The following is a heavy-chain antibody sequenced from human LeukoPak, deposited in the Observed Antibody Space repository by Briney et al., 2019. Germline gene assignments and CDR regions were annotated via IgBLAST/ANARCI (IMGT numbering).Heavy chain of an antibody. CDR1: GGSISSGSYY. D-gene: IGHD3-3*01. J-gene: IGHJ6*03. V-gene: IGHV4-61*02. Sequence: SETLSLTCTVSGGSISSGSYYWSWIRQPAGKGLEWIGRIYTSGSTNYNPSLKSRVTISVDTSKNQFSLKLSSVTAADTAVYYCARDNTIFGVVTPRPHYYHYYYMDVWGKGTTVTVSS. CDR3: ARDNTIFGVVTPRPHYYHYYYMDV. CDR2: IYTSGST.